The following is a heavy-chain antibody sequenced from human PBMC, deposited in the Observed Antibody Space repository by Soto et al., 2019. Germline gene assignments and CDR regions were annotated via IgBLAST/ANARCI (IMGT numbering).Heavy chain of an antibody. CDR1: SGPSSSHN. Sequence: QVHVQQSGPGLVKPSETLSLSCTVSSGPSSSHNWGWIRQPPGRGLEWIGYVYYTGGTSYNPSLKTRATTSADTSTNHISLTLSSVTAADTAVYYCVRQGIDYLHGRVDVGGHGTTVSVSS. V-gene: IGHV4-59*08. D-gene: IGHD1-26*01. CDR3: VRQGIDYLHGRVDV. CDR2: VYYTGGT. J-gene: IGHJ6*02.